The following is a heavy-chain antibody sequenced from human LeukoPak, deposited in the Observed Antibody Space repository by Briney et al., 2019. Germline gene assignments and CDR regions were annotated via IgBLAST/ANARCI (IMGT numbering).Heavy chain of an antibody. CDR3: AKEDTAMVGQLGSYGMGV. Sequence: GGSLRLSCAASGFTFDDYTMHWVRQAPGKGLEWVSLISWDGGSTYYADSVKGRFTISRDNSKNSLYLQMNSLRTEDTALYYCAKEDTAMVGQLGSYGMGVWGQGTTVTVSS. D-gene: IGHD5-18*01. J-gene: IGHJ6*02. CDR1: GFTFDDYT. V-gene: IGHV3-43*01. CDR2: ISWDGGST.